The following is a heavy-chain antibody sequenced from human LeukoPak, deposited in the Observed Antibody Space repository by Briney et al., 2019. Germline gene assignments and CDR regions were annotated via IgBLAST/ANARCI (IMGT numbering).Heavy chain of an antibody. CDR1: GYTFTSYD. Sequence: ASVKVSCKASGYTFTSYDINWVRQATGQGLEWMGWMNPNSGNTGYAQKFQGRVTMTRNTSISTAYMELSSLRSEDTAVYYCARGAGAYYYDSSGFWGQGTLVTVSS. CDR2: MNPNSGNT. D-gene: IGHD3-22*01. CDR3: ARGAGAYYYDSSGF. V-gene: IGHV1-8*01. J-gene: IGHJ4*02.